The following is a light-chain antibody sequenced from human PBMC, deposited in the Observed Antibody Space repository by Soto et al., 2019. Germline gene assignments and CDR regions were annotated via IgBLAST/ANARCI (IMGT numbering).Light chain of an antibody. CDR3: QVWDSSSDHVV. V-gene: IGLV3-21*02. CDR1: NIGSKS. Sequence: SYEMTHPPLVSVAPGQTARITCERNNIGSKSVHWYQQKPGQAPVLVVYGDSDRPSGNPERFSGSNSENTATLTITRVEAGDEADYYCQVWDSSSDHVVFGGGTKLTVL. CDR2: GDS. J-gene: IGLJ2*01.